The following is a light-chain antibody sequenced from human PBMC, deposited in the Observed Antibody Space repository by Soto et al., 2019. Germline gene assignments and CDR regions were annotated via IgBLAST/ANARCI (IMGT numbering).Light chain of an antibody. CDR2: RNN. CDR1: SSNIGSNY. J-gene: IGLJ2*01. CDR3: AAWDDSLSGVV. V-gene: IGLV1-47*01. Sequence: QSVLTQPPSASGTPGQRVTISCSGSSSNIGSNYVYWYQQLPGTAPKLLIYRNNQRPSGVPDRFSGSTTGTSASLAISGLRYEDEADYYCAAWDDSLSGVVFGGGTKLTVL.